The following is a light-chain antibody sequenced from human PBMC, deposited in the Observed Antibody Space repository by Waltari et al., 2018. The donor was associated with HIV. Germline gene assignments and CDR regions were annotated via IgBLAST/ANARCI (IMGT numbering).Light chain of an antibody. CDR2: SAS. V-gene: IGKV1-39*01. CDR3: QQSYESPFN. J-gene: IGKJ3*01. CDR1: QAITTY. Sequence: IQVTQSPSSLSASLGDTVVITCRASQAITTYLNWYQQKADKPPDLLVYSASTLQTGAPSRFRGSGSGRDFTLSISGLQPEDFASYFCQQSYESPFNFGPGTK.